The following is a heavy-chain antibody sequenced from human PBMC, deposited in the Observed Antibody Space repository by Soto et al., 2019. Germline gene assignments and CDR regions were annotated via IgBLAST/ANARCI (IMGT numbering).Heavy chain of an antibody. CDR2: MTGSSGNT. D-gene: IGHD7-27*01. CDR1: GFALSDYI. V-gene: IGHV3-23*01. CDR3: AKSSGTGKSAGMDV. J-gene: IGHJ6*02. Sequence: EVQVLQSGGGLVQPGGSLRLSCAASGFALSDYIMTWVRQAPGKGLEWVSSMTGSSGNTYDADSVRGRFTTSRDNSKTTLYLQMNSLRDDDTAVYYCAKSSGTGKSAGMDVWGQGTTVVVSS.